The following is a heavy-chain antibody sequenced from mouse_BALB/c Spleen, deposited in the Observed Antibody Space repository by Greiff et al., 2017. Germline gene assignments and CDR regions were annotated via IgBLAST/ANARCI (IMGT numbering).Heavy chain of an antibody. CDR3: GRDVWEERGFAY. CDR2: IWGDGST. Sequence: QVQLQQSGPGLVAPSQSLSITCTVSGFSLTGYGVNWVRQPPGKGLEWLGMIWGDGSTDYNSALKSRLSISKDNSKSQVFLKMNSMQTDDTARYYCGRDVWEERGFAYWGQGTLVTVSA. J-gene: IGHJ3*01. D-gene: IGHD4-1*01. CDR1: GFSLTGYG. V-gene: IGHV2-6-7*01.